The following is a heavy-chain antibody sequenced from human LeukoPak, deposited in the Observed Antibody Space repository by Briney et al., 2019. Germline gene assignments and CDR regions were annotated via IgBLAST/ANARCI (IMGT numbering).Heavy chain of an antibody. Sequence: SQTLSLTCVISGDSVSSKSATWDWIRQSPSRGLEWLGRTYYRSKWYSDYAVSVKSRITINPDTSKNQFSLQLNSVTPEDTAVYYCAKVGGPFSSSSRFDCWGQGTLVTASS. CDR1: GDSVSSKSAT. CDR2: TYYRSKWYS. V-gene: IGHV6-1*01. J-gene: IGHJ4*02. CDR3: AKVGGPFSSSSRFDC. D-gene: IGHD6-6*01.